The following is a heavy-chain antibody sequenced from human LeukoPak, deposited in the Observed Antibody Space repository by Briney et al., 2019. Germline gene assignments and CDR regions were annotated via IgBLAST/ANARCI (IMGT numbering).Heavy chain of an antibody. D-gene: IGHD2-21*02. CDR3: ARDGFLGPVTAYLDY. V-gene: IGHV3-74*01. CDR1: GLTFSSYA. Sequence: GGSLRLSCAASGLTFSSYAMHWVRHAPGKGLVWVSRVKSDGSSTSYADSVKGRFTNSRDNARNTLYLQMNSLRAEDTAVYYCARDGFLGPVTAYLDYWGQGAPVTVSS. CDR2: VKSDGSST. J-gene: IGHJ4*02.